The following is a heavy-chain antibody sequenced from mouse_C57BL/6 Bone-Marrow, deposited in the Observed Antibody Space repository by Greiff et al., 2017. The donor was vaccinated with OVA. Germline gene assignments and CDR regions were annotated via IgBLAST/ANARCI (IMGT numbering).Heavy chain of an antibody. D-gene: IGHD1-1*01. J-gene: IGHJ3*01. CDR1: GFSLTSYG. CDR2: IWSGGST. V-gene: IGHV2-2*01. Sequence: VKLQESGPGLVQPSQSLSITCTVSGFSLTSYGVHWVRQSPGKGLEWLGVIWSGGSTDYNAAFISRLSISKDNSKSQVFFKMNSLQADDTAIYYCARTHYYGSMAWFAYWGQGTLVTVSA. CDR3: ARTHYYGSMAWFAY.